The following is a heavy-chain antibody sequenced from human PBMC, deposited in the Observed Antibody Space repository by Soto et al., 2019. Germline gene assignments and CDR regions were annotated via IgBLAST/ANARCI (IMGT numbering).Heavy chain of an antibody. CDR3: ARDGYWNSGSSYYYGMDV. J-gene: IGHJ6*02. V-gene: IGHV4-38-2*02. D-gene: IGHD1-26*01. CDR2: ISHSGTS. CDR1: GYSISSGYY. Sequence: SETLSLTCTVSGYSISSGYYWSCIRQTPGMGLEWIGSISHSGTSFYNPSLRSRVTISMDTSNNHFSLRLNSLTATDTAVYYCARDGYWNSGSSYYYGMDVWGQGTTVTVYS.